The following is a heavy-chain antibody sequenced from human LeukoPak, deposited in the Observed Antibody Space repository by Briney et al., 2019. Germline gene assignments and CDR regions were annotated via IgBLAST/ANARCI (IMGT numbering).Heavy chain of an antibody. CDR1: GFTFGTYA. Sequence: PGGSLRLSCAASGFTFGTYAMSWVRQAPGKGLEWVSAISGSGGGTYYADSVKGRFTISRDNSRDTLYLQMSSLRAEDTAVYYCARDRVSSGWSYYFDYWRQGTLVTVSS. J-gene: IGHJ4*02. D-gene: IGHD6-19*01. V-gene: IGHV3-23*01. CDR2: ISGSGGGT. CDR3: ARDRVSSGWSYYFDY.